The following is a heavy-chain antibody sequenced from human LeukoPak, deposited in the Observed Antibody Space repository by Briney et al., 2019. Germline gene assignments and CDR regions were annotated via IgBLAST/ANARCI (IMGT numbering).Heavy chain of an antibody. CDR3: AREDWGDCSGGSCYAPLSYYGMHV. CDR1: GGTFSSYA. CDR2: IIPIFGTA. D-gene: IGHD2-15*01. Sequence: GASVKVSCKASGGTFSSYAISWVRQAPGQGLEWMGGIIPIFGTANYAQKFQGRVTITADESTSTAYMELSSLRSEDTAVYYCAREDWGDCSGGSCYAPLSYYGMHVWGQGTTVTVSS. V-gene: IGHV1-69*13. J-gene: IGHJ6*02.